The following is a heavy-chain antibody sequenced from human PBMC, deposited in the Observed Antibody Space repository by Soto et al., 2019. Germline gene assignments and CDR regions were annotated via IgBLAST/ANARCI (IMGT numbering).Heavy chain of an antibody. CDR2: ISGYNDKT. D-gene: IGHD6-19*01. CDR1: GYNFDRKG. Sequence: QVQLVQSGAEVKKPGASVKVSCKASGYNFDRKGISWVRQAPGQGLEWMGWISGYNDKTNYAEKVQGRLTLTKDTSTSIVNMELRNMRYDDTAVYYCVLELDVAAYEYWGQGTLVPVSS. CDR3: VLELDVAAYEY. J-gene: IGHJ4*02. V-gene: IGHV1-18*01.